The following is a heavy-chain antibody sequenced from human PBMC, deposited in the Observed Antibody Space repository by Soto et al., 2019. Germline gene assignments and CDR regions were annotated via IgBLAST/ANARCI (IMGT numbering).Heavy chain of an antibody. J-gene: IGHJ6*02. CDR2: VSASGGST. Sequence: EVQLLESGGGLVQPGESLRLSCAASGFTFTTYAMFWVRQAPGKGLEWVSGVSASGGSTYAADTVKGRFTISRDNAMNTVHLQVSSLRADDTAVYYCAKTMGDCSGGTCYGAYSMDGWGQGITVTVSS. CDR1: GFTFTTYA. CDR3: AKTMGDCSGGTCYGAYSMDG. D-gene: IGHD2-15*01. V-gene: IGHV3-23*01.